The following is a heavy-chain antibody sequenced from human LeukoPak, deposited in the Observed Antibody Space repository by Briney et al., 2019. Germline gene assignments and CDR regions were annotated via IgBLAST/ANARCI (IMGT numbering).Heavy chain of an antibody. CDR2: IFPGDSDT. CDR1: GYIFTSYW. V-gene: IGHV5-51*01. J-gene: IGHJ4*02. D-gene: IGHD3-9*01. CDR3: ARRERTAYYDILTGPFDY. Sequence: GESLKISCKGSGYIFTSYWIGWVRQMPGKGLEWMGIIFPGDSDTRYSPSFQGQVTISADKPISTAYLQWSSLKASDTAMYYCARRERTAYYDILTGPFDYWGQGTLVTVSS.